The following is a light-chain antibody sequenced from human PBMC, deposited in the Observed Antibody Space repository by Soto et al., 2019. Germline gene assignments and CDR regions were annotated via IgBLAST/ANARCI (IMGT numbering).Light chain of an antibody. V-gene: IGKV3-20*01. CDR1: QSVSSSY. J-gene: IGKJ2*01. CDR3: QQSYSTSYT. Sequence: EIVLTQSPGTLSLSPGERATLSCRASQSVSSSYLAWYQQKPGQAPRLVIYGASSRATGIPDRFSGSGSGTDFTLTISRLEPEDFATYYCQQSYSTSYTFGQGTKLEIK. CDR2: GAS.